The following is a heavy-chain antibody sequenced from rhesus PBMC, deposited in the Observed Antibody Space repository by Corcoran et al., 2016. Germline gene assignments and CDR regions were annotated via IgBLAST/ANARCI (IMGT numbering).Heavy chain of an antibody. Sequence: QVQLQESGPGLVKPSETLSLTFAVSGGSISDGYDWTWIRQPPGKGMEGLGHIHGRGRRTNYNHSLKSRVTMSVDKSKNHFSLKRSAGTAADTAVYYCAREGSGYNHIDNWGQGVLVTVSS. D-gene: IGHD2-21*01. V-gene: IGHV4-76*01. CDR1: GGSISDGYD. CDR3: AREGSGYNHIDN. CDR2: IHGRGRRT. J-gene: IGHJ4*01.